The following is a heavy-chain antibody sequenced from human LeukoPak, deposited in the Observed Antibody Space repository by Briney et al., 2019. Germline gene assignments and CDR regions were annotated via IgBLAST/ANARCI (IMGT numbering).Heavy chain of an antibody. CDR1: GGSISSYY. J-gene: IGHJ3*02. CDR2: IYYSGST. Sequence: PSETLSLTCTVSGGSISSYYWSWIRQPPGKGLEWIGYIYYSGSTNYNPSLKSRVTISVDTSKNQFSLKLSSVTAADTAVYYCARGVRYYDSSDAFDIWGQGTMVTVSS. V-gene: IGHV4-59*08. D-gene: IGHD3-22*01. CDR3: ARGVRYYDSSDAFDI.